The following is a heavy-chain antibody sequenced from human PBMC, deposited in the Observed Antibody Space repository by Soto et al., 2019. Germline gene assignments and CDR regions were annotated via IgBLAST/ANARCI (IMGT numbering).Heavy chain of an antibody. Sequence: EVQLLESGGGLVQPGGSLRLSCAASGFIFSSYAMSWVRQAPGKGLEWVSSITTSGGSTYHADSMKGRFTISRDNSKNTLYLQLNSLRVADTAVYYCVKDGTRVGTPWRDWGQGTLVTVSS. D-gene: IGHD1-26*01. J-gene: IGHJ4*02. V-gene: IGHV3-23*01. CDR1: GFIFSSYA. CDR2: ITTSGGST. CDR3: VKDGTRVGTPWRD.